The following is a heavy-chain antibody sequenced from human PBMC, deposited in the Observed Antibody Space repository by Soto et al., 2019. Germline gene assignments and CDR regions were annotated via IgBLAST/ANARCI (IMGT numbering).Heavy chain of an antibody. CDR1: GGSISSSNW. J-gene: IGHJ4*02. V-gene: IGHV4-4*02. CDR2: IYHSGST. D-gene: IGHD3-22*01. Sequence: QVQLQESGPGLVKPSGTLSLTCAVSGGSISSSNWWSWVRQPPGKGLEWIGEIYHSGSTNYNPSLKSRVTISVDKSKNQFSLKLSSVTAADTAVYYCVRDWGYYYATSAYYFRGPTFDYWGQGTLVTVSS. CDR3: VRDWGYYYATSAYYFRGPTFDY.